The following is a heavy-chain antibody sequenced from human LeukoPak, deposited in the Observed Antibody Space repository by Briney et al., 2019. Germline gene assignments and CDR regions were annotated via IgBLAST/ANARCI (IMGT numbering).Heavy chain of an antibody. D-gene: IGHD1-1*01. CDR1: GFTFSSYA. CDR2: ISWNSGSI. CDR3: ARDSSQLGFDY. V-gene: IGHV3-9*01. Sequence: GGSLRLSCAASGFTFSSYAMHWVRQAPGKGLEWVSGISWNSGSIGYADSVKGRFTISRDNAKNSLYLQMNSLRAEDTAVYYCARDSSQLGFDYWGQGTLVTVSS. J-gene: IGHJ4*02.